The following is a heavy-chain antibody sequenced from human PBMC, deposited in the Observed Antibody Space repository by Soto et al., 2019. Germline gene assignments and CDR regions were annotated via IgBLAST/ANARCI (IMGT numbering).Heavy chain of an antibody. D-gene: IGHD4-17*01. Sequence: GGSLRLSCAASGFTVSSNYMSWVRQAPGKGLEWVSVIYSGGSTYYADSVKGRFTISRDNSKNTLYLQMNSLRAEDTAVYYCARDLYGDYFYGYWGQGTLVTVSS. CDR3: ARDLYGDYFYGY. CDR1: GFTVSSNY. V-gene: IGHV3-66*01. J-gene: IGHJ4*02. CDR2: IYSGGST.